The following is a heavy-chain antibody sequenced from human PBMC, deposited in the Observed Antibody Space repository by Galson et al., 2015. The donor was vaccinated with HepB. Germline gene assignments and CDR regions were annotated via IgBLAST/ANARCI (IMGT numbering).Heavy chain of an antibody. D-gene: IGHD3-3*01. J-gene: IGHJ4*02. CDR1: GDGVSSNSAA. CDR2: TYYRSKWYN. CDR3: ARLLRFLDLPLVDY. V-gene: IGHV6-1*01. Sequence: CAISGDGVSSNSAAWNWIRQSPSRGLEWLGRTYYRSKWYNDYAVSVKSRITINPDTSKNQFSLKLSSVTAADTAVYYCARLLRFLDLPLVDYWGQGTLVTVSS.